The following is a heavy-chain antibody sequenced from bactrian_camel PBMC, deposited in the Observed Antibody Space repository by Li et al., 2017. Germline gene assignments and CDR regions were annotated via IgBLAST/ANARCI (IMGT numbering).Heavy chain of an antibody. CDR2: IDSIGDEP. CDR3: ATALYGGTDFGY. J-gene: IGHJ6*01. D-gene: IGHD5*01. Sequence: VQLVESGGGLVQPGGSLRLSCAASGFTFSNYAMSWVRQSPGKGLEWVSIIDSIGDEPYYRDSVKGRFTISRDNAKNTVALQMNNLKSEDTALYYCATALYGGTDFGYWGQGTQVTVS. CDR1: GFTFSNYA. V-gene: IGHV3S40*01.